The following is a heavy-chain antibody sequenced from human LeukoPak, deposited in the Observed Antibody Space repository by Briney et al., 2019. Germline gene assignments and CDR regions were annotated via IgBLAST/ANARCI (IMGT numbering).Heavy chain of an antibody. CDR3: ARSGTGSYGGYDY. Sequence: SETLCLTCAVYGGSFSGYYWSWIRQPPGKGLEWIGEINHSGSTNYNPSLKSRVTISVDTSKNQFSLKLSSVTAADTAVYYCARSGTGSYGGYDYWGQGTLVTVSS. J-gene: IGHJ4*02. CDR2: INHSGST. CDR1: GGSFSGYY. V-gene: IGHV4-34*01. D-gene: IGHD3-10*01.